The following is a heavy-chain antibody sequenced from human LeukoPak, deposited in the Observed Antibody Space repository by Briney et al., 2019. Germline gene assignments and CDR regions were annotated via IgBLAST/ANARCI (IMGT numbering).Heavy chain of an antibody. CDR2: ISSSSSYI. CDR1: GFTFSRYR. Sequence: GGSLRLSCAASGFTFSRYRMNWVRQAPGKGLEWVSAISSSSSYIYYADSVKGRFTISRDNSKNTLYLQMNSLRAEDTAVYYCAKDGGSLGEVRDWGQGTLVTVSS. V-gene: IGHV3-21*04. CDR3: AKDGGSLGEVRD. J-gene: IGHJ4*02. D-gene: IGHD3-16*01.